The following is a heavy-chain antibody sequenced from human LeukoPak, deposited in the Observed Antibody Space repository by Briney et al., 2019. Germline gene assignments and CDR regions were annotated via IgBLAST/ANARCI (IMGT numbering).Heavy chain of an antibody. D-gene: IGHD3-16*01. CDR1: GYSISSGYY. CDR2: IYHSGST. J-gene: IGHJ3*02. V-gene: IGHV4-38-2*02. CDR3: ARSRVRLGAFDI. Sequence: NPSETLSLTCTDSGYSISSGYYWGWIRQPPGKGLEWIGSIYHSGSTYYNPSLKSRVTISVDTSKNQFSLKLSSVTAADTAVYYCARSRVRLGAFDIWGQGTMVTVSS.